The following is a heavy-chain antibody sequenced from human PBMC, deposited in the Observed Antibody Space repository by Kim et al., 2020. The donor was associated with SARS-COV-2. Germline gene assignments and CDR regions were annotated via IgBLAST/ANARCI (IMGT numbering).Heavy chain of an antibody. V-gene: IGHV4-59*01. J-gene: IGHJ3*02. D-gene: IGHD3-22*01. CDR3: ARDSATTYYYDSSGAAFDI. Sequence: SRVTISVDTSKNQFSLKLSSVTAADTAVYYCARDSATTYYYDSSGAAFDIWGQGTMVTVSS.